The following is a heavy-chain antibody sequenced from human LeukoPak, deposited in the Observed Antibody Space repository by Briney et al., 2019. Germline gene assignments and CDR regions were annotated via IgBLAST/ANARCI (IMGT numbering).Heavy chain of an antibody. Sequence: GGSLRLSCAASGFTVSSNYMSWVRQAPGKGLVWVSVIYSGGSTYYADSVKGRFTISRDNSKNTLYLQMNSLRAEDTAVYYCARDYYDSSGAGSLWGQGTLVTVSS. D-gene: IGHD3-22*01. CDR3: ARDYYDSSGAGSL. CDR1: GFTVSSNY. J-gene: IGHJ4*02. V-gene: IGHV3-66*02. CDR2: IYSGGST.